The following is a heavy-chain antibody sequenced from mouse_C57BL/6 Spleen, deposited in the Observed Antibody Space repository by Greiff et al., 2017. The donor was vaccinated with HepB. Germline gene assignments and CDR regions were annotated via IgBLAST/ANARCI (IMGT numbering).Heavy chain of an antibody. Sequence: QVQLKDSGPGLVAPSQSLSITCTVSGFSLTSYGVDWVRQSPGKGLEWLGVIWGVGSTNYNSALKSRLSISKDNSKSQVFLKMNSLQTDDTAMYYCARQAGGNYGYFDVWGTGTTVTVSS. V-gene: IGHV2-6*01. CDR1: GFSLTSYG. D-gene: IGHD3-2*02. CDR2: IWGVGST. CDR3: ARQAGGNYGYFDV. J-gene: IGHJ1*03.